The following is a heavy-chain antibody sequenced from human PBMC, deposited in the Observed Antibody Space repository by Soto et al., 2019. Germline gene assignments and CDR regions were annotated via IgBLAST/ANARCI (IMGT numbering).Heavy chain of an antibody. CDR2: IDPSDSYT. CDR3: ARRGTVTTTDGMDV. D-gene: IGHD3-22*01. CDR1: GYSFTSYW. Sequence: PGESLKISCKGSGYSFTSYWSSWVRQMPGKGLEWMGRIDPSDSYTNYSPSFQGHVTISADKSISTAYLQWSSLKASDTAMYYCARRGTVTTTDGMDVWGQGTTVTVSS. J-gene: IGHJ6*02. V-gene: IGHV5-10-1*01.